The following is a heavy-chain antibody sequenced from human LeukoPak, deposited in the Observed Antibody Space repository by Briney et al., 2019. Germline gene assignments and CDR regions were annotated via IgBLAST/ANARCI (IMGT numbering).Heavy chain of an antibody. D-gene: IGHD3-3*01. CDR1: GFTFDDYA. Sequence: GGSLRLSCAASGFTFDDYAMHWVRQAPGKGLEWVSLISGDGGSTYYADSVKGRFTISRDNSKNSLYLQMNSLRTEDTALYYCAKGRNYYDFWSGYDYWGQGTLVTASS. CDR3: AKGRNYYDFWSGYDY. V-gene: IGHV3-43*02. J-gene: IGHJ4*02. CDR2: ISGDGGST.